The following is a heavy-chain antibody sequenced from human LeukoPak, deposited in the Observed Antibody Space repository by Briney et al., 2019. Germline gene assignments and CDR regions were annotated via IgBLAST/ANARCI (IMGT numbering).Heavy chain of an antibody. V-gene: IGHV4-59*01. CDR3: ALLFGELPFDS. Sequence: SETLSLTCTVSGGSISSYYWSWIRQPPGKGLEWIGYIYYSGSTNYNPSLKSRVTISVDTSKNQFSLKLSSVTAADTAVYYCALLFGELPFDSWGQGTLVTVSS. CDR1: GGSISSYY. CDR2: IYYSGST. J-gene: IGHJ4*02. D-gene: IGHD3-10*02.